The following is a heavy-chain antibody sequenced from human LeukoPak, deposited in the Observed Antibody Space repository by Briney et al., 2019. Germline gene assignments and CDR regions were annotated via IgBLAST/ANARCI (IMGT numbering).Heavy chain of an antibody. CDR3: ARGSRLRFLESLPPLWDGMDV. Sequence: SETLSLTCTVYGGSISSYYWSWNRQPAGKGLEWIGRIYTSGSTNYNPSLRSRVTMSVDTSKNQFSLKLSSVTAADTAVYYCARGSRLRFLESLPPLWDGMDVWGQGTTVTVSS. D-gene: IGHD3-3*01. CDR1: GGSISSYY. V-gene: IGHV4-4*07. J-gene: IGHJ6*02. CDR2: IYTSGST.